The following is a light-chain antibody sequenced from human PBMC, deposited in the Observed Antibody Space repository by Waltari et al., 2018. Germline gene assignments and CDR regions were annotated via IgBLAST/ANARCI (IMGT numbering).Light chain of an antibody. J-gene: IGKJ4*01. Sequence: DIVMTQSPDSLAVSLGDRATIDCKYSQSVLSSSNNKNYLAWYQQKPRQPPKLLISWASTRESGVPDRFSGSGSGTDFTLTISSLQAEDVAVYYCQQYYSTPLTFGGGTKVEIK. V-gene: IGKV4-1*01. CDR3: QQYYSTPLT. CDR2: WAS. CDR1: QSVLSSSNNKNY.